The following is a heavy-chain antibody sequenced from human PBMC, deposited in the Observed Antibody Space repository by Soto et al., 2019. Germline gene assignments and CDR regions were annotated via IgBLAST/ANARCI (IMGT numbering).Heavy chain of an antibody. D-gene: IGHD4-4*01. CDR3: ARHLPTTVTTLYYYYGMDV. CDR1: GYSFTSYW. V-gene: IGHV5-10-1*01. J-gene: IGHJ6*02. Sequence: PGESLKISCKSSGYSFTSYWISWVRQMPGKGLEWMGRIDPSDSYTNYSPSFQCHVTISADKSISTAYLQWSRLKASDTAMYYCARHLPTTVTTLYYYYGMDVWGQGTTVTVSS. CDR2: IDPSDSYT.